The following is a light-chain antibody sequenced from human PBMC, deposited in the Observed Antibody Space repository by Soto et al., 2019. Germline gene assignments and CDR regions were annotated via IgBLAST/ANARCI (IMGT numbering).Light chain of an antibody. CDR1: QSISRW. CDR3: QHYNCQPWK. Sequence: KMTLSVFSLSVTVRPRVRINCRASQSISRWLAWYQQKPGKAPKLLIYDASSLESGVPSRFSGRGSGTDFTLTSSSLQPDDAATYYCQHYNCQPWKFGQGTKVDIK. V-gene: IGKV1-5*01. J-gene: IGKJ1*01. CDR2: DAS.